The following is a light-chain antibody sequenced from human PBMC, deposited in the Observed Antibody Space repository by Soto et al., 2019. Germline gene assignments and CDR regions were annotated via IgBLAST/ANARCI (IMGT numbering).Light chain of an antibody. CDR2: GAS. J-gene: IGKJ1*01. V-gene: IGKV3-20*01. Sequence: EIGLTESPVTLSLASGERATLSCRASQSVSNNYLAWYQQKPGQAPRLLIYGASNRATGIPDRFSGSGSGTDFTLTISRLEPEDFAVYYCQQYGSSGTFGQGTKVDIK. CDR3: QQYGSSGT. CDR1: QSVSNNY.